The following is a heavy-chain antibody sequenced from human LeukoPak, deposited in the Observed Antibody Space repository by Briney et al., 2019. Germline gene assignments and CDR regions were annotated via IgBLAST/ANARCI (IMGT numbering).Heavy chain of an antibody. V-gene: IGHV3-15*01. CDR1: GFTFSSFW. CDR3: TTLRARSDY. D-gene: IGHD3-3*01. Sequence: GGSLRLSCTASGFTFSSFWMSWVRQAPGKGLEWVGRIRSKADGGTTEYGAPAKGRFTISRDDSKDTLYLQMNSLKTEDTALYYCTTLRARSDYWGQGTLVTVSS. CDR2: IRSKADGGTT. J-gene: IGHJ4*02.